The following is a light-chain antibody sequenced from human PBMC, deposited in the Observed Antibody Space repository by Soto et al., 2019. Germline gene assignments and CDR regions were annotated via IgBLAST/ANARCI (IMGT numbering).Light chain of an antibody. V-gene: IGKV3-20*01. CDR2: GAS. CDR1: QRVSSSY. J-gene: IGKJ4*01. CDR3: QQYGSSPLT. Sequence: EMVLTQSPGTLSLSPGERATLSCRASQRVSSSYLAWYQQKPGQAPRLLIYGASSRATGIQDKFSGSGSGTDFTLTISRLEPEDFAVYYCQQYGSSPLTFGGGTKVEIK.